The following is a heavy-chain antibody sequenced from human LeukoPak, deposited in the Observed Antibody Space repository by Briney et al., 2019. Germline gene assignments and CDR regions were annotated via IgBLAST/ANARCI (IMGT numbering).Heavy chain of an antibody. Sequence: GGSLRLSCAASGFTFSTSGIHWVRQAPGKGLEWVTDSVKGRFTISRDNSKSTLFLQMNSLRAEDTAVYYCAQERDRRGYFEYWGQGTLVTVSS. CDR3: AQERDRRGYFEY. CDR1: GFTFSTSG. J-gene: IGHJ4*02. D-gene: IGHD2-15*01. V-gene: IGHV3-30*02.